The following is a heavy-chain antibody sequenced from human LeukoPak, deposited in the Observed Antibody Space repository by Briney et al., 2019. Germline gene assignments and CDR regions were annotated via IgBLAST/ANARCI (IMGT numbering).Heavy chain of an antibody. CDR3: APRGGLPLFY. CDR2: ISGSGGST. V-gene: IGHV3-23*01. CDR1: GFTFSSYS. J-gene: IGHJ4*02. Sequence: PGGSLRLSCAASGFTFSSYSMSWVRQAPGKGLEWVSAISGSGGSTYYADSVKGRFTISRDNTKNTLYLQMNTLRAEDTAVYYCAPRGGLPLFYSGQGTLVTVSS. D-gene: IGHD1-26*01.